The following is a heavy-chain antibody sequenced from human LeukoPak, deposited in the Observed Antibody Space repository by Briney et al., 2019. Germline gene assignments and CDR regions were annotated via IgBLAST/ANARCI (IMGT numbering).Heavy chain of an antibody. D-gene: IGHD1-26*01. J-gene: IGHJ3*02. Sequence: PSETLSLTCTVSGGSMSSYYWTWIPQPAGKGLEWIGRIYTSGSTNYNPSLKSRVTMSVDTSKNQFSLKLSSVTAADTAVYYSARGETNMATDAFDIWGQGTMVTVSS. CDR2: IYTSGST. CDR1: GGSMSSYY. V-gene: IGHV4-4*07. CDR3: ARGETNMATDAFDI.